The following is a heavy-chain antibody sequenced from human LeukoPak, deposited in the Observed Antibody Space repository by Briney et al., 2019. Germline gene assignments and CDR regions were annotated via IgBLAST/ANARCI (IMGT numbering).Heavy chain of an antibody. CDR3: ARHRAGYDSKIDY. J-gene: IGHJ4*02. D-gene: IGHD5-24*01. CDR2: IYYSGST. V-gene: IGHV4-39*01. CDR1: GGSISSSSYY. Sequence: SGTLSLTCPVSGGSISSSSYYWGWIRQPPGKGLEWIGSIYYSGSTYYNPSLKSRVTISVDTSKNQFSLKLSSVTAADAAVYYCARHRAGYDSKIDYWGQGTLVTVSS.